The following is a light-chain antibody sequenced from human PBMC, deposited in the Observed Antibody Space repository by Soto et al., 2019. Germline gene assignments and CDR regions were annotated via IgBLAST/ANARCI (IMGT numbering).Light chain of an antibody. CDR3: LQDHTFPWT. J-gene: IGKJ1*01. CDR2: GAS. CDR1: QDVGHY. V-gene: IGKV1-6*01. Sequence: AIQMTQSPSSLSASLGDRVTITCRASQDVGHYLSWYQQTPGKAPKLLIYGASSLQSGVPSRFSGSGSGTDFTLTISSLQLEDFATYFCLQDHTFPWTFGPGTRVDVK.